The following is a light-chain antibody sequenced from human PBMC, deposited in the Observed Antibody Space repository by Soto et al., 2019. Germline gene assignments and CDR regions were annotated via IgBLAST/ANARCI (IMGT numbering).Light chain of an antibody. Sequence: DIQMTQSPSTLSASVGDRITITCRASQTVSTWLAWYQQKPGKAPKLLIYRASSLESGVPSRFSGSGSGTEFTLTISSLQPDDFASYYFQQYHTSWTFGQGTKVEIK. CDR1: QTVSTW. CDR2: RAS. V-gene: IGKV1-5*03. J-gene: IGKJ1*01. CDR3: QQYHTSWT.